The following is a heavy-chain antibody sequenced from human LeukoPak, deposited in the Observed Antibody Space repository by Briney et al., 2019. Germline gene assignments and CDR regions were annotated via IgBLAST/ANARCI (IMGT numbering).Heavy chain of an antibody. J-gene: IGHJ4*02. CDR1: GFSFSDYY. CDR3: ARGGRDGDIIY. Sequence: GESQTLSCAASGFSFSDYYVTWIRQAPGKGLEWVSYISNSGTNIRYADSVEGRFTISRDTAKNSLYLPMNSLRAEDTAVYYCARGGRDGDIIYWGEGSLVTVSS. V-gene: IGHV3-11*01. D-gene: IGHD5-24*01. CDR2: ISNSGTNI.